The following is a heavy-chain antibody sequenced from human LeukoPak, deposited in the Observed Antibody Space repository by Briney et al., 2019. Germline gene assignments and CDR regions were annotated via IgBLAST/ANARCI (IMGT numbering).Heavy chain of an antibody. CDR1: GFTFSSYG. CDR3: VKPYYYSSGSLN. Sequence: GGSLRLSCAASGFTFSSYGMHWVRQAPGKGLEWVAVISYDGSNKYYADSVKGRFTISRDNSKNTLYLQMNSLRAEDTAMYYCVKPYYYSSGSLNWGQGTLVTVSS. V-gene: IGHV3-30*18. D-gene: IGHD3-10*01. J-gene: IGHJ4*02. CDR2: ISYDGSNK.